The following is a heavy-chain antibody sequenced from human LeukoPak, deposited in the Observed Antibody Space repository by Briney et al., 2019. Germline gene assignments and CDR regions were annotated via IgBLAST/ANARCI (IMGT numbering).Heavy chain of an antibody. CDR2: IYSGGST. CDR1: GFTVSSNY. Sequence: GGSLRLSCAASGFTVSSNYMSWVRQAPGKGLEWVSVIYSGGSTYYADSVKGRFTISRDNSKNTLYLQMNSLRAEDTAVYYCARGRYRDYYFDYWGQGTLVTVSS. CDR3: ARGRYRDYYFDY. J-gene: IGHJ4*02. V-gene: IGHV3-53*01. D-gene: IGHD2-2*02.